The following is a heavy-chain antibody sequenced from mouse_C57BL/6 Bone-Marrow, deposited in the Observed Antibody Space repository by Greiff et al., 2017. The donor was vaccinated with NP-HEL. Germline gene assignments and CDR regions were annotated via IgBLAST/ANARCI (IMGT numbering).Heavy chain of an antibody. V-gene: IGHV1-81*01. Sequence: VKLMESGAELARPGASVKLSCKASGYTFTSYGISWVKQRTGQGLEWIGEIYPRSGNTYYNEKFKGKATLTADKSSSTAYMELRSLTSEDSAVYFCARRRGPMAPFAYWGQGTLVTVSA. D-gene: IGHD6-5*01. CDR3: ARRRGPMAPFAY. CDR1: GYTFTSYG. J-gene: IGHJ3*01. CDR2: IYPRSGNT.